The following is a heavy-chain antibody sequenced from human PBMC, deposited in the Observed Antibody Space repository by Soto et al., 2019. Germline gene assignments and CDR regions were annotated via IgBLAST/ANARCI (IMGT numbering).Heavy chain of an antibody. D-gene: IGHD6-19*01. Sequence: QVQLVQSGAEVKKPGASVRVSCKASGYTFTNYDINWVRQATGQGLEWMGWMNPNSGNTGYAQKFQGRVTMTRNTSISTAYMEVSSRRAEDTAVYYCATQEGARAALADHRSDPTYVDYWGQGTLVTVSS. CDR2: MNPNSGNT. CDR3: ATQEGARAALADHRSDPTYVDY. V-gene: IGHV1-8*01. J-gene: IGHJ4*02. CDR1: GYTFTNYD.